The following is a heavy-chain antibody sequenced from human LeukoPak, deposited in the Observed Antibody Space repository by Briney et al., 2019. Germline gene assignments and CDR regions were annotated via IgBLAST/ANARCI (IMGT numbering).Heavy chain of an antibody. CDR2: ISSSSSYI. CDR3: AVSGPPDAFDI. V-gene: IGHV3-21*01. D-gene: IGHD3-10*01. Sequence: GGSLRLSCAASGFTFSSYSMNWVRQAPGKGLEWVSSISSSSSYIYYADSVKGRFTISRDNAKNSLYLQMNSLRAEDTAVYYCAVSGPPDAFDIWGQGTMVTVSS. J-gene: IGHJ3*02. CDR1: GFTFSSYS.